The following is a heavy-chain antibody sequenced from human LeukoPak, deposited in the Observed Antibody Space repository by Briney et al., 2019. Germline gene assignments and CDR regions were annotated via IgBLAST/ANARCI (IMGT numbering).Heavy chain of an antibody. Sequence: KASETLSLTCTVSGGSISGSSYHWAWIRQPPGKGLEWIGSVYYSGSTYYNPSLKSRVTISVDTSKNQFSLKVSSVTATDTAVYYCARPGEAFGDYFYFDSWGQGTLVTVSS. CDR3: ARPGEAFGDYFYFDS. CDR1: GGSISGSSYH. V-gene: IGHV4-39*01. D-gene: IGHD4-17*01. J-gene: IGHJ4*02. CDR2: VYYSGST.